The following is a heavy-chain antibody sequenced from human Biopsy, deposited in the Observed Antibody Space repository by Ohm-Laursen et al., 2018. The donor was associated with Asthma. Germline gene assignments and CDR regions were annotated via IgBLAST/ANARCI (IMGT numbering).Heavy chain of an antibody. CDR3: ARAQDYYDSRGYYRSFDY. D-gene: IGHD3-22*01. CDR2: IYYSGST. J-gene: IGHJ4*02. Sequence: TLSLTCSVSGGSISSGAYFWSWARQHPGKGLGWIGFIYYSGSTYYNPSLKSRVSISIDTSKNQFSLKLSSVTAADTAVYYCARAQDYYDSRGYYRSFDYWGQGALVTVSS. CDR1: GGSISSGAYF. V-gene: IGHV4-31*03.